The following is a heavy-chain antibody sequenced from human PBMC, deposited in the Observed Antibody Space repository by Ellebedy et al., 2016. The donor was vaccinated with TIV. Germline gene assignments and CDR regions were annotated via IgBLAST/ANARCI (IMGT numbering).Heavy chain of an antibody. CDR2: IGTAGDT. CDR1: GFTFSSYD. V-gene: IGHV3-13*01. CDR3: ATDGSYGDYLSPKHAFTM. D-gene: IGHD4-17*01. J-gene: IGHJ3*02. Sequence: GESLKISCAASGFTFSSYDMHWVRQGTGKGLEWVSAIGTAGDTYYPGSVKGRFTISRENAKNSLYLQITSLRAEDTAVYYCATDGSYGDYLSPKHAFTMWGQGAMVSVPS.